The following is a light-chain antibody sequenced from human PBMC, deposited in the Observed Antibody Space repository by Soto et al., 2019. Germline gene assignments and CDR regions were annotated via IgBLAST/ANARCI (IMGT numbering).Light chain of an antibody. V-gene: IGKV3-11*01. J-gene: IGKJ5*01. Sequence: EIVLTQSPATLSLSPGERATLSCMASQSVGIYLVWYPQKPGQAPRLLSYDVSYRATGIPVRFSGSGSGTDFTLTISSLEPEDFAVYYCQQRSDWLPITFGQGTRLEIK. CDR1: QSVGIY. CDR2: DVS. CDR3: QQRSDWLPIT.